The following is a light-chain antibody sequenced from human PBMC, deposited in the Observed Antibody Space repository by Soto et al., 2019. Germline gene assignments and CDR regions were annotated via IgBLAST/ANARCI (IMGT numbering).Light chain of an antibody. CDR1: SSDVGSYNL. J-gene: IGLJ1*01. V-gene: IGLV2-23*02. CDR3: CSYAGSSTFSYV. CDR2: EVS. Sequence: QSALTQPPSASGSPGQSITISCTGTSSDVGSYNLVSWYQQHPGKAPKLMIYEVSKRPSGVSNRFSGSKSGNTASLTISGLQAEDEADYYCCSYAGSSTFSYVFGTGTKLTVL.